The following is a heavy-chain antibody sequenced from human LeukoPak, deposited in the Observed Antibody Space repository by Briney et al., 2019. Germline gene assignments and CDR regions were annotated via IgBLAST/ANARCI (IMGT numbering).Heavy chain of an antibody. Sequence: PGGSLRLSCAASGFTFSSYWMSWVRQAPGKGLEWVANIKQDGSEKYYVDSVKGRFTISRDNAKNSLYLQMNSLRAEDTAVYYCARTVPITIFGSFDYWGQGTLVTVSP. CDR3: ARTVPITIFGSFDY. J-gene: IGHJ4*02. CDR1: GFTFSSYW. CDR2: IKQDGSEK. D-gene: IGHD3-3*01. V-gene: IGHV3-7*01.